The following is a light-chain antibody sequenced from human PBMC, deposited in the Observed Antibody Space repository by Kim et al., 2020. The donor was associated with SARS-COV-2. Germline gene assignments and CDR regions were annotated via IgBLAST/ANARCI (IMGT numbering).Light chain of an antibody. CDR3: SSYTTCSTLV. J-gene: IGLJ2*01. CDR2: VVT. V-gene: IGLV2-14*03. CDR1: GSDVGGYDY. Sequence: QSTTISCSGTGSDVGGYDYVSWYQQYPGKAPKLIIYVVTTRPSVVSTLLSGYMSGNSDSLTISALQAEDEADYYCSSYTTCSTLVFGGGTKVTV.